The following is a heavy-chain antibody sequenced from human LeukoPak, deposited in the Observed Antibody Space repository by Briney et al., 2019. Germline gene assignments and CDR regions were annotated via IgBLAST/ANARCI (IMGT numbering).Heavy chain of an antibody. D-gene: IGHD6-19*01. CDR1: GYSFTSYW. J-gene: IGHJ4*02. V-gene: IGHV5-51*01. CDR2: IYPGDSDT. Sequence: GESLKISCKGSGYSFTSYWIGWVRQVPGKGLEWMGIIYPGDSDTRYSPSFQGQVTISADKSISTAYLQWSSLKASDTAMYYCARHVPSTGHSSGFDYWGQGTLVTVSS. CDR3: ARHVPSTGHSSGFDY.